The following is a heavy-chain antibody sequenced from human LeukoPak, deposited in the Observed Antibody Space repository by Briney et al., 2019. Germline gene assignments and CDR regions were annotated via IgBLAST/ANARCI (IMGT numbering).Heavy chain of an antibody. CDR1: GFTFSSYA. D-gene: IGHD5-12*01. CDR3: AKGFVVADPVRFLDY. J-gene: IGHJ4*02. Sequence: GGSLRLSCAASGFTFSSYAMSWVRQAPGKGLEWVSAISDSGGSSYYADSVKGRFTMSRDNSKNTLYLQMNSLRAEDTAVYYCAKGFVVADPVRFLDYWGQGTLVTVSS. V-gene: IGHV3-23*01. CDR2: ISDSGGSS.